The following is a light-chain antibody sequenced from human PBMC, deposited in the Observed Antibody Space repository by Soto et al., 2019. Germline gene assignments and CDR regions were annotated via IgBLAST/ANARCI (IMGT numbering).Light chain of an antibody. V-gene: IGLV2-23*01. J-gene: IGLJ2*01. CDR3: CSYAGSSTSSVV. CDR2: EGS. CDR1: SSDVGSYNL. Sequence: QSALTQPASVSGSPGQSITISCTGTSSDVGSYNLVSWYQQHPGKAPKLMIYEGSKRPSGVSNRFSGSKSGNTASLTISGLQAEDEEDYYCCSYAGSSTSSVVFGGGTKLTVL.